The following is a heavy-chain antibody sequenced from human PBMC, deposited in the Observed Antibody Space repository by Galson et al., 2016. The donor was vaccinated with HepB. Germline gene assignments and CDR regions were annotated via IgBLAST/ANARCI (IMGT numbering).Heavy chain of an antibody. J-gene: IGHJ4*02. CDR2: TNTDGSDT. V-gene: IGHV3-74*01. D-gene: IGHD1-26*01. Sequence: SLRLSCAVSGFTFSSYWMHWVRQVPGKGLVMVARTNTDGSDTGYADSVKGRFTISRDNAKNTLYLQMNTLRAEDTAVYYCARDYLAYTGSYLYSWGQGTLVTVSS. CDR1: GFTFSSYW. CDR3: ARDYLAYTGSYLYS.